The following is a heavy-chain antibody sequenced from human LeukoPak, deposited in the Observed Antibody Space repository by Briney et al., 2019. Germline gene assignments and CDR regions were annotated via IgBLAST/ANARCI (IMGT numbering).Heavy chain of an antibody. Sequence: GASVKVSCKASGYTFTSYGISWVRQAPGQGLEWMGWISAYNGNTNYAQKLQGRVTMTTDTSTSTAYTELRSLRSDDTAVYYCATLVSGYDPFDYWGQGTLVTVSS. CDR3: ATLVSGYDPFDY. D-gene: IGHD5-12*01. CDR2: ISAYNGNT. V-gene: IGHV1-18*04. CDR1: GYTFTSYG. J-gene: IGHJ4*02.